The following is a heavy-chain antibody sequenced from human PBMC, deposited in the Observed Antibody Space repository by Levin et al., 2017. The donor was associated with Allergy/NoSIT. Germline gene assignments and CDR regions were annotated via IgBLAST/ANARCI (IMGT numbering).Heavy chain of an antibody. J-gene: IGHJ4*02. CDR3: AKGRRGDIAAAGTCLNY. D-gene: IGHD6-13*01. Sequence: ETLSLTCAASGFTFSSYAMSWVRQAPGKGLEWVSAISGSGGSTYYADSVKGRFTISRDNSKNTLYLQMNSLRAEDTAVYYCAKGRRGDIAAAGTCLNYWGQGTLVTVSS. CDR1: GFTFSSYA. CDR2: ISGSGGST. V-gene: IGHV3-23*01.